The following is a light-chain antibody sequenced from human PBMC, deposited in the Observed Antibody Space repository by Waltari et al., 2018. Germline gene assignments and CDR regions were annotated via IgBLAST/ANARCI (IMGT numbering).Light chain of an antibody. CDR1: QNLLYTSNNKNS. CDR2: WAS. CDR3: QQYYSIPWT. V-gene: IGKV4-1*01. Sequence: DIVMTQSPDSLAVSLGERDTLNCKSSQNLLYTSNNKNSLAWYQQKPGQPPKLLIYWASTRQSGVPDRFGGSGSGTDFTLTISSLQAEDVALYYCQQYYSIPWTFGQGTKVEIK. J-gene: IGKJ1*01.